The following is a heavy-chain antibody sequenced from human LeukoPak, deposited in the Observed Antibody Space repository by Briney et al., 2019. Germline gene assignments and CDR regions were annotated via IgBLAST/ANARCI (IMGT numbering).Heavy chain of an antibody. V-gene: IGHV4-31*03. J-gene: IGHJ5*02. D-gene: IGHD5-18*01. CDR1: GGSISSGGYY. CDR3: ARAHPSWIPLWTDDNWFDP. CDR2: IYYSGST. Sequence: PSETLSLTCTVSGGSISSGGYYWSWIRQHPGKGLEWIGYIYYSGSTDYNPSLKSRGTITVDTCKNQFSLKLRSVTAADTAVYYCARAHPSWIPLWTDDNWFDPWGQGTLVTVSS.